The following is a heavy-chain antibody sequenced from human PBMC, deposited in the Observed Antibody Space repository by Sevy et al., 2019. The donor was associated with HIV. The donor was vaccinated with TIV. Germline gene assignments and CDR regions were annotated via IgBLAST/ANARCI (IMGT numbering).Heavy chain of an antibody. CDR3: ARDGSTWAGWFDP. CDR2: IYTSGST. Sequence: SETLSLTCTVSGGSISSGSYYWSWIRQPARKGLEWIGRIYTSGSTNYNPSLKSRVTISVDTSKNQFSLKLSSVTAADTAVYYCARDGSTWAGWFDPWGQGTLVTVSS. D-gene: IGHD2-2*01. J-gene: IGHJ5*02. CDR1: GGSISSGSYY. V-gene: IGHV4-61*02.